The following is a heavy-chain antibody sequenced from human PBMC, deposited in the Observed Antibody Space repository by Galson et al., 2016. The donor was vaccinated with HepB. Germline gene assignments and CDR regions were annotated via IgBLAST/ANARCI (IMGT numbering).Heavy chain of an antibody. Sequence: SLRLSCAASGFTFTIYAIHWVRQAPGKGLEWVADVSYDGTKRNYADSVKGRFTISRDNSRNTVYLQMNSLRGEDMAVYYCARDRRLDYWGQGALVTVSS. CDR3: ARDRRLDY. CDR1: GFTFTIYA. J-gene: IGHJ4*02. V-gene: IGHV3-30*04. CDR2: VSYDGTKR. D-gene: IGHD3-3*01.